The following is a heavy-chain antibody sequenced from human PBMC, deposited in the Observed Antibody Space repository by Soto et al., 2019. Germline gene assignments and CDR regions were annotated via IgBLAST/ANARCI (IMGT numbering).Heavy chain of an antibody. CDR1: GFSLSTDGMG. CDR3: AHSRVPRILDY. CDR2: IFWDDAK. J-gene: IGHJ4*02. V-gene: IGHV2-5*02. Sequence: QMTLKESGPTLVKPTQTLTLTCTFSGFSLSTDGMGVGWIRQPPGKALEWLALIFWDDAKRHSPSLRSRLTITKTTSKNPIVLTMPNMDPCDTATYYGAHSRVPRILDYWGQGTLVTVS. D-gene: IGHD2-2*01.